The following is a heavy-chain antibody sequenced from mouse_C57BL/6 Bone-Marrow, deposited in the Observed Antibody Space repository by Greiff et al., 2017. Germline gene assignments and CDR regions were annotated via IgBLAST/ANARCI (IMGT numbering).Heavy chain of an antibody. CDR1: GFTFSDYG. CDR2: ISSGSSTI. V-gene: IGHV5-17*01. D-gene: IGHD1-1*01. Sequence: EVKLLESGGGLVKPGGSLKLSCAASGFTFSDYGMHWVRQAPEQGLEWVAYISSGSSTIYYADTVKGRFTISRDNAKNTLFLQMTSLRSEDTAMYYCARDYYGSSYVGNWYFDVWGTGTTVTVSS. J-gene: IGHJ1*03. CDR3: ARDYYGSSYVGNWYFDV.